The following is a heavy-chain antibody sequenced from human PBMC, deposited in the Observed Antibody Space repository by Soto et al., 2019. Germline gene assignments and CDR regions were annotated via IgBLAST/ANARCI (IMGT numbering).Heavy chain of an antibody. V-gene: IGHV1-18*01. J-gene: IGHJ6*02. Sequence: QGQLVQSGGEVKKPGASVKVSCKASGYTFSRYGISWVRQAPGQGLEWMGWISGYNGDTNYAQKFQGRITMTNDTTTTKAYMELRSLTSADTAVYYCAKNGQPPYYYCGLDVWGQGTTVTVSS. CDR1: GYTFSRYG. CDR2: ISGYNGDT. D-gene: IGHD2-8*01. CDR3: AKNGQPPYYYCGLDV.